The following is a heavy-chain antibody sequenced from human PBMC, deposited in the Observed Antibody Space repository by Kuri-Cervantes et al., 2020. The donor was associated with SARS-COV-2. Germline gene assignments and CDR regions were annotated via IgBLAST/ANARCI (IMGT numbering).Heavy chain of an antibody. CDR3: AKAGGGTAARPVPYYYYYGMDV. CDR1: GFTFSSYG. Sequence: GGSLRLSCAASGFTFSSYGMHWVRQAPGKGLEWVAVISYDGSNKYYADSVKGRFTISRDNSKNTLYLQMNSLRAEDTAVYYCAKAGGGTAARPVPYYYYYGMDVWGQGTTVTVSS. D-gene: IGHD6-6*01. J-gene: IGHJ6*02. V-gene: IGHV3-30*18. CDR2: ISYDGSNK.